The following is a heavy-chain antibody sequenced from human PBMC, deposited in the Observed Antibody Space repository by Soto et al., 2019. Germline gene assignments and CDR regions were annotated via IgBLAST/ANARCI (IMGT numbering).Heavy chain of an antibody. J-gene: IGHJ6*02. V-gene: IGHV3-23*01. CDR1: GFTFGSYA. Sequence: EVQLLESGGGLVQPGGSLRLSCAASGFTFGSYAMSWVRQAPGKGLEWVSAISGSGGSTYYADSVKGRFTISRDNSKNRLYLQMDSLRAEDTAVYYCAKHPVISVAGIVYYYGMDVWGQGTTVTVSS. D-gene: IGHD2-21*01. CDR2: ISGSGGST. CDR3: AKHPVISVAGIVYYYGMDV.